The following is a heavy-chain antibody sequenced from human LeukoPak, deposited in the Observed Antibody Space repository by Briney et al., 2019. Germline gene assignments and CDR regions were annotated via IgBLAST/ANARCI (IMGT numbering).Heavy chain of an antibody. V-gene: IGHV4-4*07. CDR2: IYTSGST. CDR3: ARELSGVIPPLDAFDI. Sequence: PSETLSLTCTVSGGSISSYYWSWIRQPAGKGLEWIGRIYTSGSTNYNPSLKSRVTMSVDTSKNQFSLKLSSVTAADTAVYYCARELSGVIPPLDAFDIWGQGTMVTVSS. J-gene: IGHJ3*02. D-gene: IGHD3-16*02. CDR1: GGSISSYY.